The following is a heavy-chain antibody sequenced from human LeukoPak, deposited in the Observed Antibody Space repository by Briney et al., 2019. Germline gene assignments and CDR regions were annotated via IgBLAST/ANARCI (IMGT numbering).Heavy chain of an antibody. CDR2: IHYSGST. D-gene: IGHD3-3*01. V-gene: IGHV4-39*07. Sequence: SETLSLTCTVSGGSISSSGYYWGWIRQPPGKGLDWIGSIHYSGSTYYNPSLKSRVTISVDRSKNQFSLKLSSVTAADTAVYYCARGVLDGAFDIWGQGTMVTVSS. J-gene: IGHJ3*02. CDR1: GGSISSSGYY. CDR3: ARGVLDGAFDI.